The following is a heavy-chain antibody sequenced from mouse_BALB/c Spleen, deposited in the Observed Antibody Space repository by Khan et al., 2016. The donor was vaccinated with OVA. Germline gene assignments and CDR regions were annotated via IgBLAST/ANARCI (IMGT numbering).Heavy chain of an antibody. Sequence: DVQLVESGGGLVKPGGSLKLSCEVSGFTFSTYAMSWVRQNSEKRLEWVASISSDGDYTFYLDSVKGRFTISRDNAKNTLYLEMSSLRSDDTAMFYCARSPYGNFGYWGQGTLVTVS. J-gene: IGHJ3*02. CDR2: ISSDGDYT. V-gene: IGHV5-9-3*01. CDR3: ARSPYGNFGY. CDR1: GFTFSTYA. D-gene: IGHD2-1*01.